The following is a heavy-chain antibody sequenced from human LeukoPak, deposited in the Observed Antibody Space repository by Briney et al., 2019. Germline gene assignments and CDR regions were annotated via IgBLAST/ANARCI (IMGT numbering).Heavy chain of an antibody. Sequence: GGSLRLSCAASEFSVGSNYMTWVRQAPGKGLEWVSSISSSSSYIYYADSVKGRFTISRDNAKNSLYLQMNSLRAEDTAVYYCARARAIGYMDVWGKGTTVTVSS. CDR3: ARARAIGYMDV. CDR1: EFSVGSNY. V-gene: IGHV3-21*01. J-gene: IGHJ6*03. CDR2: ISSSSSYI.